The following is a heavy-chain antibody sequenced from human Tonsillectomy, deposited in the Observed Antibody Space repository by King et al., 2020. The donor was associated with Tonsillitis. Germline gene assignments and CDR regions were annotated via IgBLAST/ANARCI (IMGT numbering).Heavy chain of an antibody. CDR3: ARERGHYYGSGSYSYYYYGMDV. CDR1: GYTFTGYY. CDR2: INPNSGGT. Sequence: QLVQSGAGVKKPGASVKVSCKASGYTFTGYYMHWVRQAPGQGLEWMGWINPNSGGTNYAQKFQGRVTMTRDTSISTAYMELSRLRSDETAVYYCARERGHYYGSGSYSYYYYGMDVWGQGTTVTVSS. J-gene: IGHJ6*02. D-gene: IGHD3-10*01. V-gene: IGHV1-2*02.